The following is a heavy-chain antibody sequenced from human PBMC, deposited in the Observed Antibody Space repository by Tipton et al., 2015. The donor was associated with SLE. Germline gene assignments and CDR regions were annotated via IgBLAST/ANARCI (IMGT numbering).Heavy chain of an antibody. Sequence: TLSLTCTVSGGSISSSSYYWGWIRQPPGKGLEWIGEIYHRGNSNYNPSLKSRATISLDTSKNQLSLKLSSVTAADTAVYYCARYLQYYFDSWGQGTLVTVSS. D-gene: IGHD4-11*01. V-gene: IGHV4-39*07. CDR3: ARYLQYYFDS. CDR1: GGSISSSSYY. J-gene: IGHJ4*02. CDR2: IYHRGNS.